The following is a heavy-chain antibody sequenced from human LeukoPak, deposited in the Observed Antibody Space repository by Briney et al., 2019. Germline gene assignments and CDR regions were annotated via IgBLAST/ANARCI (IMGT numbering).Heavy chain of an antibody. Sequence: ASVKVSFKASGYTFTSYAMHWVRQAPEQGLEWMGWITPSGGTNYPQKFQGRVAITRDTSITTAYMDLSRLTSDDTAVYYCARGAHSGNYFLIDYWGQGTLVTVSS. CDR3: ARGAHSGNYFLIDY. D-gene: IGHD1-26*01. CDR1: GYTFTSYA. J-gene: IGHJ4*02. V-gene: IGHV1-2*02. CDR2: ITPSGGT.